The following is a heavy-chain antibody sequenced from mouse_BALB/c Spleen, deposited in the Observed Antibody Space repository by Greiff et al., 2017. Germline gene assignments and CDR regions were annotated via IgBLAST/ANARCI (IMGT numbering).Heavy chain of an antibody. V-gene: IGHV1-9*01. Sequence: QVQLQQSGAELMKPGASVKISCKATGYTFSSYWIEWVKQRPGHGLEWIGEILPGSGSTNYNGKFKGKATFTADTSSNTAYMQLSSLTSEDSAVYYCARSRYYRYDDYAMDYWGQGTSVTVSS. CDR1: GYTFSSYW. CDR2: ILPGSGST. D-gene: IGHD2-14*01. J-gene: IGHJ4*01. CDR3: ARSRYYRYDDYAMDY.